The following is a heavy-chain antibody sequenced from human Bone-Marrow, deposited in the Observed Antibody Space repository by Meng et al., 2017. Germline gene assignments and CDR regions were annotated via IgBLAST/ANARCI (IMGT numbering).Heavy chain of an antibody. CDR3: ARVEVHDILADWFDP. Sequence: ASVKVSCKASGYTFTGYYMHWVRQAPGQGLEWMGWINPNSGGTNYAQKFQGRVTMTRDTSISTAYMELSRLRSDDTAVYYCARVEVHDILADWFDPWGQGTLVTV. V-gene: IGHV1-2*02. J-gene: IGHJ5*02. CDR2: INPNSGGT. CDR1: GYTFTGYY. D-gene: IGHD3-9*01.